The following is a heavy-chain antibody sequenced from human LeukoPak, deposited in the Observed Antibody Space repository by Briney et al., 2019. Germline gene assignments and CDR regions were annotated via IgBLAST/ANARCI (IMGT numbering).Heavy chain of an antibody. V-gene: IGHV3-7*01. CDR2: IKHDGSEK. Sequence: PGGSLRLSCAASGFTFSSFAMSWVRQALGKGLEWVASIKHDGSEKYYVDSVRGRFTISRDNTKNSLYLQMSSLRAEDTAVYYCATDRGWRTSGYYLYYFEYWGQGTLVTFSS. D-gene: IGHD3-3*01. CDR3: ATDRGWRTSGYYLYYFEY. CDR1: GFTFSSFA. J-gene: IGHJ4*02.